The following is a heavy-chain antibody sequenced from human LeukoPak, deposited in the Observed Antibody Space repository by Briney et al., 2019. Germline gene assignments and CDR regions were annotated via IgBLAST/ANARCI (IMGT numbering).Heavy chain of an antibody. Sequence: SETLSLTCTVSGGSISSGGYYWSWIRQPPGKGLEWIGYIYHSGSTYYNPSLKSRVTISIDTSKIQFSLKLNSVTAADTALYYCARGSRVAVSGSRPFDPWGQGTLVTVSS. J-gene: IGHJ5*02. V-gene: IGHV4-30-2*01. CDR3: ARGSRVAVSGSRPFDP. D-gene: IGHD6-13*01. CDR1: GGSISSGGYY. CDR2: IYHSGST.